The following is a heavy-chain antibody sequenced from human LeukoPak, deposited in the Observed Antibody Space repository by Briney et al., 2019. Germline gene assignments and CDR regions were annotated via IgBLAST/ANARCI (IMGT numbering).Heavy chain of an antibody. J-gene: IGHJ4*02. V-gene: IGHV3-33*08. Sequence: PGGSLRLSCAASGFTFSSYSMNWVRQAPGKGLEWVAVIWYDGSNKYYADSVKGRFTISRDNSKNTLYLQMNSLRAEDTAVYYCARPGYSYGYYFDYWGQGTLVTVSS. CDR3: ARPGYSYGYYFDY. CDR2: IWYDGSNK. CDR1: GFTFSSYS. D-gene: IGHD5-18*01.